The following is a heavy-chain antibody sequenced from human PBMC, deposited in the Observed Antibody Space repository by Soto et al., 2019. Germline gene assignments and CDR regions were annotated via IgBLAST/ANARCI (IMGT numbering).Heavy chain of an antibody. D-gene: IGHD3-3*02. CDR3: ARLARQTLDY. CDR1: GGSISSSSYS. CDR2: IYYSGSP. Sequence: QLQLQESGPGLVKPSETLSLTCTVSGGSISSSSYSWGWVRQPPGKGLEWIGRIYYSGSPYSTPSLKSRVTISVDTSKNPCSLTRSSVTAADTAVYYCARLARQTLDYWGQGTLVTVSS. J-gene: IGHJ4*02. V-gene: IGHV4-39*01.